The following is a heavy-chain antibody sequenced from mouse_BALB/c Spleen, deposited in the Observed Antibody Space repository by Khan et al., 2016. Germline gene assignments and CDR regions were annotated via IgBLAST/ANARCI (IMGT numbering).Heavy chain of an antibody. D-gene: IGHD2-3*01. V-gene: IGHV1S81*02. J-gene: IGHJ3*01. Sequence: QVQLQQSGAELVKPGASVKLSCKASGYTFTSYYMYWVKQRPGQGLEWIGEINPSNGDTNFNERFKSKATLTVDKSSSTTYMQFSSLTSEDSAVFYWSRAGDDDPFAYWGQGTLVTVSA. CDR3: SRAGDDDPFAY. CDR1: GYTFTSYY. CDR2: INPSNGDT.